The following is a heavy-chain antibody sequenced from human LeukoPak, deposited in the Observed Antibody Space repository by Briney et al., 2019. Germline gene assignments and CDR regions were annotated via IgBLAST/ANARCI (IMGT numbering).Heavy chain of an antibody. J-gene: IGHJ4*02. CDR1: GYIYSSYE. CDR3: AKLLFGAAIVPIDY. CDR2: ITGRGGST. Sequence: GGSLRLSCGASGYIYSSYEMNWVRQAPGRGLEWVSAITGRGGSTYYAASVRGRFTISRDNSKNRLYLQMNRLRAEDSAVYYCAKLLFGAAIVPIDYWGQGTLVTVSS. V-gene: IGHV3-23*01. D-gene: IGHD3-16*02.